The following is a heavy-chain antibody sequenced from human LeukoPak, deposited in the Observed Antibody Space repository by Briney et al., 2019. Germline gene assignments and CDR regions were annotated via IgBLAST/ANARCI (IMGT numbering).Heavy chain of an antibody. CDR2: THSSGGT. Sequence: GRSLRLSRAASGFTGSHNYMSWVRQAPGKGLEWVSATHSSGGTYYADSVKGRFTISRDTSKNTLYLQINSLSVEDTAVYYCIVFGDSNHWGQGTLVTVSS. D-gene: IGHD4-17*01. CDR1: GFTGSHNY. CDR3: IVFGDSNH. V-gene: IGHV3-53*01. J-gene: IGHJ5*02.